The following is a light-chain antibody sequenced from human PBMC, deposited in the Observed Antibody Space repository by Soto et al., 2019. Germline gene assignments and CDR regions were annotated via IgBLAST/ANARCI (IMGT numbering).Light chain of an antibody. CDR1: SSDVGGSNH. J-gene: IGLJ2*01. V-gene: IGLV2-14*03. CDR3: SSYTTIRPVK. Sequence: QSALTQPASVSGSPGQSITISCTGTSSDVGGSNHVSWYQQHPDKAPRLMIYDVTNRPSGVSNRFSGSKSGNTASLTISGLQAEDEADYYCSSYTTIRPVKFGGGTKVTVL. CDR2: DVT.